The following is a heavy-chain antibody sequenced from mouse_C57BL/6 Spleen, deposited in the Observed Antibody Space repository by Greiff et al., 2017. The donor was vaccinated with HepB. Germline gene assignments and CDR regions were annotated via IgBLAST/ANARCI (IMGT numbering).Heavy chain of an antibody. J-gene: IGHJ4*01. CDR2: INPNNGGT. V-gene: IGHV1-26*01. CDR3: ANYNGSSYGDYAMDY. D-gene: IGHD1-1*01. CDR1: GYTFTDYY. Sequence: EVQLQQSGPELVKPGASVKISCKASGYTFTDYYMNWVKQSHGKSLEWIGDINPNNGGTSYNQKFKGKATLTVDKSSSTAYMELRSLTSEDSAVYYCANYNGSSYGDYAMDYWGQGTSVTVSS.